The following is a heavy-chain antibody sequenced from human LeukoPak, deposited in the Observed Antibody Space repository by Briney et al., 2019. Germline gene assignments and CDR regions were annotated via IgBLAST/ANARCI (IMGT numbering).Heavy chain of an antibody. Sequence: SETLSLTCTVSGGSISSGSYYWSWIRQPAGKGLEWIGRIYTSGSTNYNPSLKSRVTISVDTSKNQFSLKLSSVTAADTAVYYCARGDGYEDYWGQGTLVTVSS. CDR1: GGSISSGSYY. CDR2: IYTSGST. D-gene: IGHD5-12*01. CDR3: ARGDGYEDY. J-gene: IGHJ4*02. V-gene: IGHV4-61*02.